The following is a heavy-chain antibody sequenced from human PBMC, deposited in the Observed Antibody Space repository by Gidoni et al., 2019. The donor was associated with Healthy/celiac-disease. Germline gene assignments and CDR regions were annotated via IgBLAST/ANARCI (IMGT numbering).Heavy chain of an antibody. CDR2: LYWDDDK. V-gene: IGHV2-5*02. D-gene: IGHD6-13*01. J-gene: IGHJ4*02. CDR3: AHSVVTAAGTAFDY. CDR1: AFSLSHSGVG. Sequence: QITLKESGPTLVKPTHTLPLTCTFSAFSLSHSGVGVGWIRQPPGKALEWLALLYWDDDKRYSPALKSRLTITKDTSKNQVVLTMTNMDPVDTATYSCAHSVVTAAGTAFDYWGQGTLVTVSS.